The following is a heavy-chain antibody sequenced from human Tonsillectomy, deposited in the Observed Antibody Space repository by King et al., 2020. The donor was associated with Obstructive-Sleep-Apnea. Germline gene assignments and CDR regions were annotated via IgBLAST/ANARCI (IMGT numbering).Heavy chain of an antibody. J-gene: IGHJ4*02. Sequence: VQLVESGGGLVQPGGSLRLSCAASGFTFSSYSMNWVRQAPGKGLEWVSYISSSSSTIYYADSVKGRFTISRDNAKNSLYLQMNSLRAEDTAVYYCARDRRGWWDYWGQGTLVTVSS. CDR1: GFTFSSYS. CDR3: ARDRRGWWDY. V-gene: IGHV3-48*04. CDR2: ISSSSSTI. D-gene: IGHD2-8*02.